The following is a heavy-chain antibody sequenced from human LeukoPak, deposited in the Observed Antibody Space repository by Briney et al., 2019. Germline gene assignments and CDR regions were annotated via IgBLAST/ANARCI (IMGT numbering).Heavy chain of an antibody. Sequence: SETLSLTCTVSGYSISSGHYWGWIRQPPGKGLEWIGSIYYSGSTYYNPSLKSRVTISVDTSKNQFSLKLSSVTAADTAVYYCAREGYCSGGSCYTDAFDIWGQGTMVTVSS. J-gene: IGHJ3*02. CDR2: IYYSGST. D-gene: IGHD2-15*01. CDR3: AREGYCSGGSCYTDAFDI. CDR1: GYSISSGHY. V-gene: IGHV4-38-2*02.